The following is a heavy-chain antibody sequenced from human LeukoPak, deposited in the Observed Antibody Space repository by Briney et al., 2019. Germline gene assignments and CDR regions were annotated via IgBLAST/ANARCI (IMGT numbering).Heavy chain of an antibody. CDR2: ISSSSSTI. CDR3: ARDWAEGYDILTGHDY. J-gene: IGHJ4*02. Sequence: GGSLRLSCAASGFTFSSYSMNWVRQAPGKGLEWVSYISSSSSTIYYADSVKGRFTISRDNAKNSLYLQMNSLRAEDTAVYYCARDWAEGYDILTGHDYWGQGTLVTVSS. V-gene: IGHV3-48*01. CDR1: GFTFSSYS. D-gene: IGHD3-9*01.